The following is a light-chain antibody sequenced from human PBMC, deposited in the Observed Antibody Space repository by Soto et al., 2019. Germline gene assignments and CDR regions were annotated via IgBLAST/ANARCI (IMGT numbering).Light chain of an antibody. J-gene: IGKJ4*01. CDR3: QQSYATVRT. CDR2: AAS. CDR1: QGISTF. V-gene: IGKV1-39*01. Sequence: DIQMTQSPSSLSTSVGDRVTITCRASQGISTFLNWYQQKPGKAPRLLIYAASRLQSGVPARFSGGGAETDFTLTITSLQPEDFGIYYCQQSYATVRTFGGGTKV.